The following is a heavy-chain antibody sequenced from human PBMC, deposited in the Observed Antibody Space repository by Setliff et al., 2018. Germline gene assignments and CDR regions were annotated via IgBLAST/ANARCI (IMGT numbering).Heavy chain of an antibody. CDR2: IKQDGSEK. Sequence: GGSLRLSCAASGLIFTSYSMNWVRQAPGKGLEWVANIKQDGSEKYYVDSVKGRFTISRDNAKNSLYLQMNSLRAEDTAVYYCASGHRYGYLFEYWGQGTLVTVSS. D-gene: IGHD5-18*01. J-gene: IGHJ4*02. V-gene: IGHV3-7*03. CDR1: GLIFTSYS. CDR3: ASGHRYGYLFEY.